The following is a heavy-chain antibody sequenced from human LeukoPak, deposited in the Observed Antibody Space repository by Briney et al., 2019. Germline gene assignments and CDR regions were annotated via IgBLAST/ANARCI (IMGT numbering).Heavy chain of an antibody. CDR1: GGSISSYY. Sequence: SETLSLTCTVSGGSISSYYWSWIRQPPGKGLEWIGYIYYSGSTNYNPSLKSRVTISVDTSKNEFSLKLSSVTAADTGVYYCARVTRYCSSTSCLNWFDPWGQGTLVTVSS. J-gene: IGHJ5*02. CDR3: ARVTRYCSSTSCLNWFDP. D-gene: IGHD2-2*01. CDR2: IYYSGST. V-gene: IGHV4-59*08.